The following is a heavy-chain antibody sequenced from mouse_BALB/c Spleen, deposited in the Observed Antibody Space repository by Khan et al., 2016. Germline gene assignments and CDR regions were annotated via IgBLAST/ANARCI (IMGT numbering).Heavy chain of an antibody. V-gene: IGHV1S136*01. Sequence: VQLQQSGPELVKPGASVKMSCKASGYTFTNYVMHWVKQKPGQGLEWIGYINPYIDGTEYNEKFKGKATLTSDKSSSTAYMELSSLTSEDSAVYYCGREREGWIIYWYFDVRGAGTTVTVSS. CDR3: GREREGWIIYWYFDV. CDR2: INPYIDGT. J-gene: IGHJ1*01. D-gene: IGHD3-3*01. CDR1: GYTFTNYV.